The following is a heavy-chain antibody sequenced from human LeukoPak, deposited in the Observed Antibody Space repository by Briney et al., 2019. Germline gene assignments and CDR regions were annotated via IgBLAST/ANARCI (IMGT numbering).Heavy chain of an antibody. D-gene: IGHD3-3*01. CDR3: AREGRDFWSGSRGWFDP. J-gene: IGHJ5*02. CDR2: THYSGSS. V-gene: IGHV4-30-4*01. CDR1: GASISSDDYY. Sequence: SETLSLTCTVSGASISSDDYYWSWIRQPPGKGLKWIAYTHYSGSSFYDPSLKSRITISVDTSKNQFSLRLSSVTAADTAVYYCAREGRDFWSGSRGWFDPWGQGTLVTVSS.